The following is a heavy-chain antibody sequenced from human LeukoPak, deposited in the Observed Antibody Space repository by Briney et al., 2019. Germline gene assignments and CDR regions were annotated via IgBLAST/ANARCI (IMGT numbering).Heavy chain of an antibody. V-gene: IGHV3-48*04. D-gene: IGHD6-25*01. J-gene: IGHJ4*02. CDR3: ARENLAAAADY. Sequence: PGGSLRLSCAASGFIFSSYSMNWVRQAPGKGLEWVSYISSTSTTIYYADSVKGRFTISRDNAKNTLYLQMNSLRLEDTAVYYCARENLAAAADYWGQGTVVTVSS. CDR1: GFIFSSYS. CDR2: ISSTSTTI.